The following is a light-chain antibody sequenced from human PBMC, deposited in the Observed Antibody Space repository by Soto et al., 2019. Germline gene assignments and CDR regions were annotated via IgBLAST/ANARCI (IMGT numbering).Light chain of an antibody. V-gene: IGKV1-33*01. Sequence: DIQMPQSPSSLSASVGDRVTITCQASQDIRNYLNWYQQKPGKAPKLLIYDASNLQTGVPSRFSGSGSGTDFTFTISSLQPEDIARYYCQQYHTLYTFGQGTKLEI. J-gene: IGKJ2*01. CDR3: QQYHTLYT. CDR2: DAS. CDR1: QDIRNY.